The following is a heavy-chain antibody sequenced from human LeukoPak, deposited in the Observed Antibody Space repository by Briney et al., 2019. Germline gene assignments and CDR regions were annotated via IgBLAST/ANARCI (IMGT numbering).Heavy chain of an antibody. V-gene: IGHV3-23*01. CDR2: ISGSGGST. J-gene: IGHJ4*02. CDR1: GFTFSSYA. D-gene: IGHD3-22*01. CDR3: AKDLLGYDSSGYTFDY. Sequence: GGSLRLSCAASGFTFSSYAMSWVRQAPGKGLEWVSAISGSGGSTYYADSVKGRFTISRDNSKNTLYLQMNSLRAEDTAVYYCAKDLLGYDSSGYTFDYWGQGTLVTVSS.